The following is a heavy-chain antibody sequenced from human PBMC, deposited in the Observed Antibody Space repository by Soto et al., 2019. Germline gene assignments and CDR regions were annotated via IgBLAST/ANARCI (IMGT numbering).Heavy chain of an antibody. CDR3: ARIDCTGNNCKPYYHYGMDV. CDR2: ISYDGSNK. CDR1: GFTFSSYA. V-gene: IGHV3-30-3*01. Sequence: QVQLVESGGGVVQPGRSLRLSCAASGFTFSSYAMHWVRQAPGKGLEWVAVISYDGSNKYYADSVKGRFTISRDNSKNTMYLEMNSLRDEDTAVYYCARIDCTGNNCKPYYHYGMDVWGQGTTVTVSS. J-gene: IGHJ6*02. D-gene: IGHD2-8*02.